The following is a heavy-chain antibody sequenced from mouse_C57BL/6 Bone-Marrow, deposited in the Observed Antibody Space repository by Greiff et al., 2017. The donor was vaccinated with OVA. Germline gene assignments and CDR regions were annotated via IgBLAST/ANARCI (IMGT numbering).Heavy chain of an antibody. Sequence: QVQLQQPGAELVRPGSSVKLSCKASGYTFTSYWMHWVKQRPIQGLEWIGNIDPSDSETHSNQKFKDKATLTVDKSSSTAYMQLSSLTSADSAVYYCARGGNCYDYGWFAYWGQGTLVTVSA. J-gene: IGHJ3*01. CDR1: GYTFTSYW. CDR3: ARGGNCYDYGWFAY. V-gene: IGHV1-52*01. CDR2: IDPSDSET. D-gene: IGHD2-4*01.